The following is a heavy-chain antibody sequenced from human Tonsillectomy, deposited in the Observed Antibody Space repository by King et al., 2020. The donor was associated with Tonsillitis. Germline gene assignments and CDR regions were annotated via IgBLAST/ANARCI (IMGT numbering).Heavy chain of an antibody. V-gene: IGHV4-59*01. Sequence: VQLQESGPGLVKPSETLSLTCTVSGGSISSYYLSWMRQPPGKGLEWIGYISYSGSTSYNSSLKSRVTISIDTSKNQFSLKLSSVTAADTAVYYCARDRGYTYWGQGILVIVSS. CDR1: GGSISSYY. CDR3: ARDRGYTY. D-gene: IGHD5-18*01. J-gene: IGHJ4*02. CDR2: ISYSGST.